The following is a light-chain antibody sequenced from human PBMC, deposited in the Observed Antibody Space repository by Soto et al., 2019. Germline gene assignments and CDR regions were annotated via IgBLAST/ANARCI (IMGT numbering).Light chain of an antibody. CDR1: QSVSSN. J-gene: IGKJ1*01. CDR3: QQYNNGPWT. CDR2: GAS. V-gene: IGKV3-15*01. Sequence: EIMIRQSPATLFLFSGGKATLSRRASQSVSSNLAWYQQKPGQAPRLLIYGASTRATGIPGRFSGSGSGTEFTLTISSLQSEDFAVYYCQQYNNGPWTFGQGTKVDIK.